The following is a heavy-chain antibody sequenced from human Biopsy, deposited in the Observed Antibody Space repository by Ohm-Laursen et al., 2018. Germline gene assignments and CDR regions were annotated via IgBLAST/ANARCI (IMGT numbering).Heavy chain of an antibody. D-gene: IGHD3-10*01. CDR3: VRNMLRLHGGFGED. Sequence: SLRLSCAASGFTFSTYCMSWVRQAPGKGLEWVANIKHDGSEHYYVDSVKGRFTISRDNAGNSLFLQMNSLRGEDTAVYYCVRNMLRLHGGFGEDWGQGTTVTVSS. J-gene: IGHJ4*02. V-gene: IGHV3-7*01. CDR2: IKHDGSEH. CDR1: GFTFSTYC.